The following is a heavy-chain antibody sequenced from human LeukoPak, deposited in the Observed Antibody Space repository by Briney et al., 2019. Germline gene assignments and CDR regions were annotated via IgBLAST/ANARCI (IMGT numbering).Heavy chain of an antibody. Sequence: GGSLRLSCAASAFTFRNYAMHWVRQAPVKGLEWVAVISYDGSNKYYADSVKGRFTISRDNSKNTLYMQMNSLRGEDTAVYYCVRANSSSWHSFDYWGQGTLVTVSS. V-gene: IGHV3-30-3*01. CDR2: ISYDGSNK. CDR3: VRANSSSWHSFDY. D-gene: IGHD6-13*01. CDR1: AFTFRNYA. J-gene: IGHJ4*02.